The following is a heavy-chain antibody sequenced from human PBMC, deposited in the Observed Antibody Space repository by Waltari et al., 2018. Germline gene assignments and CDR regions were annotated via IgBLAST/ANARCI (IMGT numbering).Heavy chain of an antibody. CDR2: INHRGRT. D-gene: IGHD3-22*01. CDR3: ARRPISYYYDSSGYRVHAFDI. J-gene: IGHJ3*02. V-gene: IGHV4-34*01. CDR1: GGSFSGYY. Sequence: QVQLQQWGAGLLKPSETLSLTCAVYGGSFSGYYWSWIRQPPGKGLEWIGEINHRGRTNYHPSLKSRVPISVDTSKNQFSLKLSSVTAADTAVYYCARRPISYYYDSSGYRVHAFDIWGQGTMVTVSS.